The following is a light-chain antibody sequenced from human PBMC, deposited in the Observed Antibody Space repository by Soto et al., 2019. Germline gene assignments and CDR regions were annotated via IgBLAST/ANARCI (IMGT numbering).Light chain of an antibody. CDR2: EVS. CDR3: SSYAGSNNYV. Sequence: QSALNQPPSASGSPGQSVAISCTGTSSDVGGYDYVSWYQQHPGKAPQLLIYEVSKRPSGVPDRFSGSKSGNTASLTVSGLQGENEADYYCSSYAGSNNYVFGTGTKLTVL. CDR1: SSDVGGYDY. V-gene: IGLV2-8*01. J-gene: IGLJ1*01.